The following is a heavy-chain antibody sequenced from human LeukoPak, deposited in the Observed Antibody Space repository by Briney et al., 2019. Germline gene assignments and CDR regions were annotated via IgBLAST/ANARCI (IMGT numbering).Heavy chain of an antibody. CDR3: AREDIVVVVDYYYGMDV. D-gene: IGHD2-15*01. CDR1: RFTFSSYA. V-gene: IGHV3-30-3*01. J-gene: IGHJ6*02. Sequence: GGSLRLSCAASRFTFSSYAMHWVRQAPGKGLEWVALISLDGSNKYYADSVKGRFTISRDNSKNTLYLQMSSLRAEDTAVYYCAREDIVVVVDYYYGMDVWGQGTTVTVSS. CDR2: ISLDGSNK.